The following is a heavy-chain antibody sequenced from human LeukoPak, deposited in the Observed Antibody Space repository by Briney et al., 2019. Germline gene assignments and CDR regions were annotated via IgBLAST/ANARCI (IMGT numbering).Heavy chain of an antibody. Sequence: GGSLRLSCAASGFTFSSYGMHWVRQAPGKGLEWVAVISYDGSNKYYADSVKGRFTISRDNSKNTLYLQMNSLRAEDTAVYYCARGGCSGDNCPLDYWGQGTLVTVSS. CDR2: ISYDGSNK. CDR3: ARGGCSGDNCPLDY. J-gene: IGHJ4*02. D-gene: IGHD2-15*01. V-gene: IGHV3-30*03. CDR1: GFTFSSYG.